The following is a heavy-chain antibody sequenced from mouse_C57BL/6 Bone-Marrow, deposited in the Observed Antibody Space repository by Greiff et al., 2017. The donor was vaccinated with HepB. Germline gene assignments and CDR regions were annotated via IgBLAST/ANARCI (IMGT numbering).Heavy chain of an antibody. D-gene: IGHD1-1*01. CDR3: APFTTVVATRLDY. CDR2: IHPNSGST. Sequence: QVQLQQPGAELVKPGASVKLSRKASGYTFTSYWMHWVKQRPGQGLEWIGMIHPNSGSTNYNEKFKSKATLTVDKSSSTAYMQLSSLTSEDSAVYYCAPFTTVVATRLDYWGQGTSVTVSS. J-gene: IGHJ4*01. V-gene: IGHV1-64*01. CDR1: GYTFTSYW.